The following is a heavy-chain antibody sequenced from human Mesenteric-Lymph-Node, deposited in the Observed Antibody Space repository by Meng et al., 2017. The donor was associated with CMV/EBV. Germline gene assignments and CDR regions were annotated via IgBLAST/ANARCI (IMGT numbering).Heavy chain of an antibody. Sequence: SVKVSCKASGGTFSSYAISWVRQAPGQGLEWMGGIIPILGIANYAQKFQGRVTITADKSTSTAYMELSSLRSEDTAVYYCARSNYDFWVGYPNWFDPWGQGTLVTVSS. D-gene: IGHD3-3*01. CDR3: ARSNYDFWVGYPNWFDP. V-gene: IGHV1-69*10. CDR1: GGTFSSYA. J-gene: IGHJ5*02. CDR2: IIPILGIA.